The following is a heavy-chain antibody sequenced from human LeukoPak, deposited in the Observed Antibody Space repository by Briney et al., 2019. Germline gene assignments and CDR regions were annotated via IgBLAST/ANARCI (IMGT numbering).Heavy chain of an antibody. J-gene: IGHJ3*02. Sequence: SETLSLTCTVSGGSISSYYWSWIRQPPGKGLEWIGYIYYGGSTNYNPSLKSRVTISVDTSKNQFSLKLSSVTAADTAVYYCARSMTTVVTAHAFDIWGQGTMVTVSS. V-gene: IGHV4-59*01. D-gene: IGHD4-23*01. CDR3: ARSMTTVVTAHAFDI. CDR2: IYYGGST. CDR1: GGSISSYY.